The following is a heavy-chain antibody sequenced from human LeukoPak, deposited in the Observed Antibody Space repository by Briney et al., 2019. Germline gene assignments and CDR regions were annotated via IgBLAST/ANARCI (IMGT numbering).Heavy chain of an antibody. V-gene: IGHV4-34*01. CDR2: INHSGST. CDR3: ASSRYFDWLPDY. CDR1: GGSFSGYY. J-gene: IGHJ4*02. D-gene: IGHD3-9*01. Sequence: PSETLSPTCAVYGGSFSGYYWSWIRQPPGKGLEWIGEINHSGSTNYNPSLKSRVTISVDTSKNQFSLKLSSVTAADTAVYYCASSRYFDWLPDYWGQGTLVTVSS.